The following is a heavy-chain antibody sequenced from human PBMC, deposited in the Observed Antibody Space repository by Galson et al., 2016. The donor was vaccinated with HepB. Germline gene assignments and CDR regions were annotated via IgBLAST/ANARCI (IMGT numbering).Heavy chain of an antibody. CDR3: ATPGGMVTPY. CDR1: GGSISRSGYY. D-gene: IGHD5-18*01. J-gene: IGHJ4*02. V-gene: IGHV4-39*07. CDR2: IYYGGST. Sequence: TLSLTCTVPGGSISRSGYYWGWTRQSPGKGLEWIGSIYYGGSTYYNPSLQSRVTISVDTSKNQFSLRLSSVTAADTAVYYCATPGGMVTPYWGQGTLVTVSS.